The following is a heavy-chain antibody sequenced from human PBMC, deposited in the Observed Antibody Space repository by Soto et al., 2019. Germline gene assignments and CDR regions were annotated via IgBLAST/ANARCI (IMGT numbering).Heavy chain of an antibody. CDR3: ARRRGPGAPTNY. D-gene: IGHD1-26*01. V-gene: IGHV5-51*01. CDR1: GYRFTAYW. Sequence: GESLKISCKASGYRFTAYWIGWVRQMPGKGLEWMGIIYPGDSDIRYSPTFQGQVTISADRSNTTAFLQWTSLKASDTAMYYCARRRGPGAPTNYWGQGTLVTVSS. CDR2: IYPGDSDI. J-gene: IGHJ4*02.